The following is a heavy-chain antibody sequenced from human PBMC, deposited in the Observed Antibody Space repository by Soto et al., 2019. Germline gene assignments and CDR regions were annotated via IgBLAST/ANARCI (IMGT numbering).Heavy chain of an antibody. V-gene: IGHV6-1*01. Sequence: QVQLQQSGPGLVKPSQTLSLTCAISGDSVSSNDAVWNWIRQSPSRGLEWLGRTYYRSIWQTEYAVSVKGRMTINPDASKSLSSLQLNSVAPQDTVMYYGAKLVGNSWLDHWGQGTLVTVSA. CDR1: GDSVSSNDAV. CDR3: AKLVGNSWLDH. CDR2: TYYRSIWQT. D-gene: IGHD6-6*01. J-gene: IGHJ5*02.